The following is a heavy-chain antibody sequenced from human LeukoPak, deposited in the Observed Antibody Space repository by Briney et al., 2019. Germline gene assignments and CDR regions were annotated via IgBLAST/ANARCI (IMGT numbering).Heavy chain of an antibody. J-gene: IGHJ3*02. D-gene: IGHD3-3*01. CDR2: IYRSGSS. Sequence: SETLSLTCTVSGYSISSGYYWGWIRQPPGKGLEWTGSIYRSGSSYYNPSLKSRVTISVDTSKNQFSLKLSSVTAADTAVYYCARDRSGLDAFDIWGQGTMVTVSS. CDR3: ARDRSGLDAFDI. V-gene: IGHV4-38-2*02. CDR1: GYSISSGYY.